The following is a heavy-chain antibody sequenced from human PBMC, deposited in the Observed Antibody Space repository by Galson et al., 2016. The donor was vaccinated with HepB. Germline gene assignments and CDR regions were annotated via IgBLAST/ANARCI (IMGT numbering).Heavy chain of an antibody. V-gene: IGHV3-7*03. CDR2: IKPDGSER. CDR3: ALYYYDSSGFVEYFQH. J-gene: IGHJ1*01. Sequence: SLRLSCATSGFTFGSVWMSWVRQAPGKGLEWVANIKPDGSERYYVDSLKGRFTISRDNAKNSLYLQMNNLRAEDTAAYYCALYYYDSSGFVEYFQHWGQVTRVTVSS. D-gene: IGHD3-22*01. CDR1: GFTFGSVW.